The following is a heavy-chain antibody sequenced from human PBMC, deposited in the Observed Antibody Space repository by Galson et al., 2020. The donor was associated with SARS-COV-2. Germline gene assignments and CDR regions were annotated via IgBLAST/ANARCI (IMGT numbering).Heavy chain of an antibody. CDR3: ARDLLMVNPYYYYYDMDV. CDR2: ISYDGSTK. CDR1: GFTFSSYA. D-gene: IGHD2-8*01. Sequence: GESLKISCAASGFTFSSYAMHWVRQAPGKGLEWVAVISYDGSTKYYADSVKGRFTISRDNSKNTLYLQMNSLRAEDTAVYYCARDLLMVNPYYYYYDMDVWGQGTTVTVSS. V-gene: IGHV3-30-3*01. J-gene: IGHJ6*02.